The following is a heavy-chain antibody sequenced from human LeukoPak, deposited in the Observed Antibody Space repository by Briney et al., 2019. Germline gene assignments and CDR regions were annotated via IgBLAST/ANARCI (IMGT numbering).Heavy chain of an antibody. D-gene: IGHD6-13*01. Sequence: PGGSLRLSCAASGFTFSSYSTNWVRQAPGKGLEWVSSISSSSSYIYYADSVKGRFTISRDNAKNSLYLQMNSLRAEDTAVYYCARAISSSWSGRDYGMDVWGQGTTVTVSS. V-gene: IGHV3-21*01. CDR3: ARAISSSWSGRDYGMDV. J-gene: IGHJ6*02. CDR2: ISSSSSYI. CDR1: GFTFSSYS.